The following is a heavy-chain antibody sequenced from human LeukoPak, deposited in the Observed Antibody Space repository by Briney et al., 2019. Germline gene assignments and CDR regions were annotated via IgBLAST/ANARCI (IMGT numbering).Heavy chain of an antibody. Sequence: PLETLSLTCTVSGDSISSYHWSWVRQPPGKGLEWIGYIYYSGGTNYNPSLKSRVPISIDTSKNQFSLKLSSVTAADTAVYYCSLTDYGGGSDYWGQGTLVSVSS. CDR1: GDSISSYH. CDR3: SLTDYGGGSDY. CDR2: IYYSGGT. D-gene: IGHD4-23*01. V-gene: IGHV4-59*01. J-gene: IGHJ4*02.